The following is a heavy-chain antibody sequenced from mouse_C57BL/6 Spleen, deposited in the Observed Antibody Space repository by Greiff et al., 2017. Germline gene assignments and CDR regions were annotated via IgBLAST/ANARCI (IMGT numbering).Heavy chain of an antibody. CDR3: ASAYGSYFDY. CDR1: GFTFSSYT. V-gene: IGHV5-9*01. D-gene: IGHD2-1*01. CDR2: ISGGGGNT. J-gene: IGHJ2*01. Sequence: EVKLVESGGGLVKPGGSLKLPCAASGFTFSSYTMSWVRQTPEKRLEWVATISGGGGNTYYPDSVKGRFTISRDNAKNTLYLQMSSLRSEDTALYYCASAYGSYFDYWGQGTTLTVSS.